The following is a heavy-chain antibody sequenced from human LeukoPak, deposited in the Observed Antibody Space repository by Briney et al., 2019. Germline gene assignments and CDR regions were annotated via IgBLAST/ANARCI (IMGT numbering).Heavy chain of an antibody. Sequence: ASVNVSFKASGYTFSVYYRHWVRQAPGQGDEWMGGINSNSGGTNYAQKFQGRVTMTRDTSSSTVYMELTRLRSDDTAVYYCARDNSVRDEASWFNPWGQGTLVTVSS. V-gene: IGHV1-2*02. J-gene: IGHJ5*02. D-gene: IGHD5-24*01. CDR1: GYTFSVYY. CDR3: ARDNSVRDEASWFNP. CDR2: INSNSGGT.